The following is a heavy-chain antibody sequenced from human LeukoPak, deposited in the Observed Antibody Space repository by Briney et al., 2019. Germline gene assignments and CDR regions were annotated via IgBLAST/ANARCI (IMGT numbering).Heavy chain of an antibody. V-gene: IGHV1-69*13. CDR3: ARGPSGGPRGD. J-gene: IGHJ4*02. CDR1: GYTFTSYY. Sequence: SVKVSCKASGYTFTSYYMHWVRQAPGQGLEWMGGSIPIFGTANYAQKFQGRVTITADESTSTAYMELNSLRSEDTAVYYCARGPSGGPRGDWGQGTLVTVSS. D-gene: IGHD2-15*01. CDR2: SIPIFGTA.